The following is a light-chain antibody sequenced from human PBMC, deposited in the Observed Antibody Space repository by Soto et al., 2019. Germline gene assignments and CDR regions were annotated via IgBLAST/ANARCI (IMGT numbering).Light chain of an antibody. V-gene: IGLV2-23*01. CDR1: GSDVGSFDL. Sequence: QSALTQPASVSGSPEQSITISCTGPGSDVGSFDLVSWYQQHPGKAPKLIIFEGSKRPSGVSDRFPGSKSDNRASLTISGLQAEDEADYYCSSYAGSLTWVFGGGTKLTVL. CDR3: SSYAGSLTWV. J-gene: IGLJ3*02. CDR2: EGS.